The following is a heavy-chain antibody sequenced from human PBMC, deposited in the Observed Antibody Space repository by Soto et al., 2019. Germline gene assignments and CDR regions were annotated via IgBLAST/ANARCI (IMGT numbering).Heavy chain of an antibody. V-gene: IGHV5-51*01. Sequence: GESLKISCKGSGYSFTSYWIGWVRQMPGKGLEWMGIIYPGDSDTRYSPSFQGQVTISADKSISTAYLQWSSLKASDTAMYYCARTDLYCTNGDCFDYWGQGTLVTVYS. J-gene: IGHJ4*02. D-gene: IGHD2-8*01. CDR2: IYPGDSDT. CDR1: GYSFTSYW. CDR3: ARTDLYCTNGDCFDY.